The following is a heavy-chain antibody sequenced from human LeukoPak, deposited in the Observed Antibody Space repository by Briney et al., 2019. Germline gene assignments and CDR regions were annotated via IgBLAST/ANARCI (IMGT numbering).Heavy chain of an antibody. CDR1: GGSISSGSYY. D-gene: IGHD3-3*01. V-gene: IGHV4-39*07. CDR2: IYHSGST. CDR3: ARRPITIFGVVTAFDI. Sequence: SETLSLTCTVSGGSISSGSYYWGWIRQPPGKGLEWIGSIYHSGSTYYNPSLKSRVTISVDTSKNQFSLKLSSVTAADTAVYYCARRPITIFGVVTAFDIWGQGTMVTVSS. J-gene: IGHJ3*02.